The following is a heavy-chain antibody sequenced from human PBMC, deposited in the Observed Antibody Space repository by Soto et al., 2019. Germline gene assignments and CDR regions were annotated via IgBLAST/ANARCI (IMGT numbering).Heavy chain of an antibody. J-gene: IGHJ3*02. CDR1: GFICSSYD. CDR2: ILVGGST. CDR3: AKATATGGGAFEI. Sequence: GGSLRLSCAVSGFICSSYDMSWVRQAPGKGLEWVSTILVGGSTHYEDSVKGRFTISRDTSKNTVYLQMNSLTAGDTAVYYCAKATATGGGAFEICGQGTMVTVSS. V-gene: IGHV3-23*01. D-gene: IGHD2-8*02.